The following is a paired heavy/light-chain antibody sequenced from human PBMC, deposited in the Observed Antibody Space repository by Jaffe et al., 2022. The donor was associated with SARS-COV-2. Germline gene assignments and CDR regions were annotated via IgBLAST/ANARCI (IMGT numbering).Heavy chain of an antibody. CDR1: GFTFDDYA. Sequence: EVQLVESGGGLVQPGRSLRLSCAASGFTFDDYAMHWVRQAPGKGLEWVSGISWNSGSIGYADSVKGRFTISRDNAKNSLYLQMNSLRAEDTALYYCAKGVAVAGSLLAHWYFDLWGRGTLVTVSS. J-gene: IGHJ2*01. V-gene: IGHV3-9*01. D-gene: IGHD6-19*01. CDR2: ISWNSGSI. CDR3: AKGVAVAGSLLAHWYFDL.
Light chain of an antibody. CDR3: QQLNSYSGT. J-gene: IGKJ2*01. CDR1: QGISSY. V-gene: IGKV1-9*01. CDR2: AAS. Sequence: DIQLTQSPSFLSASVGDRVTITCRASQGISSYLAWYQQKPGKAPKLLIYAASTLQSGVPSRFSGSGSGTEFTLTISSLQPEDFATYYCQQLNSYSGTFGQGTKLEIK.